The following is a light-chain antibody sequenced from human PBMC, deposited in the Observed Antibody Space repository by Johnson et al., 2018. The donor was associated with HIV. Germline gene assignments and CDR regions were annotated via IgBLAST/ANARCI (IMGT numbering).Light chain of an antibody. Sequence: QSVLKQPPSVSAAPGQTVNISCSGNVSNIESYFVSWYQQLPGAAPTLLIYEDNKRPSGIPDRFSGSKSGATATLGITGLQTGDEADYYRGIWDASLSPLYVFGTGTTITVL. J-gene: IGLJ1*01. CDR2: EDN. CDR3: GIWDASLSPLYV. V-gene: IGLV1-51*02. CDR1: VSNIESYF.